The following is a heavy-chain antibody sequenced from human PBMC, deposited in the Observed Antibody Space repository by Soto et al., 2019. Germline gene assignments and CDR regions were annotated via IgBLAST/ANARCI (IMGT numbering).Heavy chain of an antibody. V-gene: IGHV4-31*03. J-gene: IGHJ2*01. Sequence: QVQLQESGPGLVKPSQTLSLTCTVSGGSISSGGYYWSWIRQHPGKVLEWIGYIYYSGSTYYNPSLKSRVTISVDTSKNQFSLKLSSVTAADTAVYSCAASDLVVVALDLWGRGTLVTVSS. CDR2: IYYSGST. CDR3: AASDLVVVALDL. D-gene: IGHD2-15*01. CDR1: GGSISSGGYY.